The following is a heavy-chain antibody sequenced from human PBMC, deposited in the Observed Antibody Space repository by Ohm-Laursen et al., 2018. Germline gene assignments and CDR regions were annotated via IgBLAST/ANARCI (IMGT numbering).Heavy chain of an antibody. Sequence: SLRLSCAASGFPFSAYSMNWVRQAPGKGPEWISYISNVVSVTWYADSVKGRFTVSRDNAKNSLYLQLNSLRAEDTAVYYCARDWSGRYAIDYWGQGILVIVSS. CDR2: ISNVVSVT. V-gene: IGHV3-48*01. D-gene: IGHD3-3*01. CDR3: ARDWSGRYAIDY. CDR1: GFPFSAYS. J-gene: IGHJ4*02.